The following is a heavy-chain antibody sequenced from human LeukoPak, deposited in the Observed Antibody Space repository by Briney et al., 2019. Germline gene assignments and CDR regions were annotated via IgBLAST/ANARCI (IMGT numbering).Heavy chain of an antibody. Sequence: VASVKVSCKVSGSTLTEFSIHWVRRAPGKGLEWMGGFVPEDDETIYAQSFQGRVTMTEGTSTDTAYMELSSLRSEDTAMYYCATIAPGDLFDSWGQGTLVTVSS. CDR3: ATIAPGDLFDS. D-gene: IGHD7-27*01. J-gene: IGHJ4*02. V-gene: IGHV1-24*01. CDR2: FVPEDDET. CDR1: GSTLTEFS.